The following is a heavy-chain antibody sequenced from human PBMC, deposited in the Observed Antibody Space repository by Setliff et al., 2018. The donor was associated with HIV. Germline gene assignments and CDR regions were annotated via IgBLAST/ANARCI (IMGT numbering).Heavy chain of an antibody. CDR3: ARSRTSSGYYGVTGYGMDV. D-gene: IGHD3-22*01. J-gene: IGHJ6*02. CDR1: GGSFSGYF. CDR2: INHSGST. V-gene: IGHV4-34*01. Sequence: PSETLSLTCAVYGGSFSGYFWSWVRQPPGKGLEWIGEINHSGSTNYNPSLKSRVTISVDTSKNQFSLKLSSVTAADTAVYYCARSRTSSGYYGVTGYGMDVWGQGTTVTVSS.